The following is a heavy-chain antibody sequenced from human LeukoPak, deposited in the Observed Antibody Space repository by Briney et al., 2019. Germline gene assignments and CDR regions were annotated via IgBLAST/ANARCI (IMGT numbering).Heavy chain of an antibody. D-gene: IGHD1-7*01. Sequence: SETLSLTCTVSGGSISGYYWSWIRQPAGKGLEWIGRVYTSGCTHYNPSLKSRVTMSVDTSKNQFSLKLSSVTAADTAVYYCARLITGTTTAFDIWGQGTMVTVFS. CDR1: GGSISGYY. CDR3: ARLITGTTTAFDI. J-gene: IGHJ3*02. CDR2: VYTSGCT. V-gene: IGHV4-4*07.